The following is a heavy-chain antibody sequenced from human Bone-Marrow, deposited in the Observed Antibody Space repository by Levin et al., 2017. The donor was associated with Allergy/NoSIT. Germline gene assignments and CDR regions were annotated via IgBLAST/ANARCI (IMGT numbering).Heavy chain of an antibody. CDR3: ARSKMRCSGGSCYSGFDS. CDR2: ISGSGTAT. V-gene: IGHV3-23*01. D-gene: IGHD2-15*01. J-gene: IGHJ4*02. CDR1: GFTFYSYA. Sequence: GGSLRLSCAASGFTFYSYAVHWVRQAPGRGPEWVSGISGSGTATDYADSVKGRFTISRDNSKDTVYMEMNSLRVDDTALYYCARSKMRCSGGSCYSGFDSWGQGTQVTVSS.